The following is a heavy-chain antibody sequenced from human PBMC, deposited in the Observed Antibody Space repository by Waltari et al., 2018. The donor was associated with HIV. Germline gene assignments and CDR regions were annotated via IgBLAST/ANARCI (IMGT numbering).Heavy chain of an antibody. D-gene: IGHD3-9*01. CDR1: GYTFTTYT. V-gene: IGHV1-3*01. Sequence: QVQLVQSGAEVKNPGASVKVSCKAFGYTFTTYTIHWVRQAPGQRLEWMGWIKAGNGNTKYSQNFQDRVTFTRDTSASTAYMELSSLRSEDTALYYCARTYDILTGFGWFDPWGQGTLVTVSS. J-gene: IGHJ5*02. CDR3: ARTYDILTGFGWFDP. CDR2: IKAGNGNT.